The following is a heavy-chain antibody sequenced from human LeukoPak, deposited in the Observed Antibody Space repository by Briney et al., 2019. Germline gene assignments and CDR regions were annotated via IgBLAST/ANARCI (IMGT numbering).Heavy chain of an antibody. J-gene: IGHJ4*02. CDR3: ARDLAPYCSGGRCPTFDY. V-gene: IGHV3-21*01. D-gene: IGHD2-15*01. CDR2: ISGSSSYI. Sequence: GGTLRLSCEASGFTFSRYGMSWVRQAPGKGLEWVSSISGSSSYIYYADSVKGRFTISRDNAKNSLYLQMNSLRGEDTALYYCARDLAPYCSGGRCPTFDYWGQGTLVTVSS. CDR1: GFTFSRYG.